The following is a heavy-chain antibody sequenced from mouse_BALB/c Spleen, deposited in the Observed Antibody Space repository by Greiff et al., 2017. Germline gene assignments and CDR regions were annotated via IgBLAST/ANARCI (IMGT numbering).Heavy chain of an antibody. J-gene: IGHJ4*01. Sequence: VQLVESGPGLVAPSQSLSLTCTVSGFSLTGYGVYWVRQPPGKGLEWLGMIWGDGSSDYNSALKSRLSISKDNSKSQVFLKMNSLQTDDTARYCCGRVVIIRGYAMDYWGQGTSVTVSS. CDR2: IWGDGSS. V-gene: IGHV2-6-7*01. CDR1: GFSLTGYG. CDR3: GRVVIIRGYAMDY.